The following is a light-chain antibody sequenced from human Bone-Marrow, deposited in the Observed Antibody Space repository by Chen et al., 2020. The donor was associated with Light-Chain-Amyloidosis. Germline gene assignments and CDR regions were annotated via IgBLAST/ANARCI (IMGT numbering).Light chain of an antibody. J-gene: IGLJ3*02. CDR1: SRNVGGYYD. CDR3: CSFAGSYIIWV. V-gene: IGLV2-11*01. Sequence: QSALTQPRSVSGSPGQSITISCTGTSRNVGGYYDVPWYQQHPGKAPRLIIYDATKRPSGVPDRFAGSKSGNTASLTSSGLQAEDEADYYCCSFAGSYIIWVFGEGTKLTVL. CDR2: DAT.